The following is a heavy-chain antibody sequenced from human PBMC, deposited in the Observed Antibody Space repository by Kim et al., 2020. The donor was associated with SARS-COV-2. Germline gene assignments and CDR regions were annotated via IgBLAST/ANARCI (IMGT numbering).Heavy chain of an antibody. Sequence: YADSVKGRLTSSRDNAKNSLFLQRNSLRAEDTALYYCAKDRVSDYYYSMDAWGQGTTVTVSS. D-gene: IGHD6-6*01. CDR3: AKDRVSDYYYSMDA. V-gene: IGHV3-9*01. J-gene: IGHJ6*02.